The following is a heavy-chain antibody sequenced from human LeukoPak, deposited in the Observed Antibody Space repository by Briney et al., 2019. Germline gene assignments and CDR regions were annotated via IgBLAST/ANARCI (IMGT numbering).Heavy chain of an antibody. CDR3: AKEIMVRGPGGLSHFDY. Sequence: GGSLRPSCAASGFTFSSYGMHWVRQAPGKGLEWVAFIRYDGSNKYYADSVKGRFTISRDNSKNTLYLQMNSLRAEDTAVYYCAKEIMVRGPGGLSHFDYWGQGTLVTVSS. CDR2: IRYDGSNK. V-gene: IGHV3-30*02. J-gene: IGHJ4*02. D-gene: IGHD3-10*01. CDR1: GFTFSSYG.